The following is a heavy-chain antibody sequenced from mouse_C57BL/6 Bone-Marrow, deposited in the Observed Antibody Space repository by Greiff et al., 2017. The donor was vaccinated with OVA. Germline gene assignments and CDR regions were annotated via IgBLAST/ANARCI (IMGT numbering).Heavy chain of an antibody. CDR2: ISSGSSTI. CDR1: GFTFSDYG. J-gene: IGHJ3*01. CDR3: ARPWYYYGSSLFAY. D-gene: IGHD1-1*01. V-gene: IGHV5-17*01. Sequence: EVKLEESGGGLVKPGGSLKLSCAASGFTFSDYGMHWVRQAPEKGLEWVAYISSGSSTIYYADTVKGRFTISRDNAKNTLFLQMTSLRSEDTAMYYCARPWYYYGSSLFAYWGQGTLVTVSA.